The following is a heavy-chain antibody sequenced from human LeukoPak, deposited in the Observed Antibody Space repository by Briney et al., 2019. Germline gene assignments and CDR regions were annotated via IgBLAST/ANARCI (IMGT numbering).Heavy chain of an antibody. J-gene: IGHJ4*02. V-gene: IGHV3-23*01. CDR3: AKDTHDTSGDSGYYFDY. D-gene: IGHD3-22*01. CDR1: GFTFSSYA. Sequence: PGGSLRLSCAASGFTFSSYAMSWVPQARGKGLEWGSAISGSGGSTYYADSVKGRFTISRDNSKNTLYLQMNSLRAEDTDVYYCAKDTHDTSGDSGYYFDYWGQGLLVTVSS. CDR2: ISGSGGST.